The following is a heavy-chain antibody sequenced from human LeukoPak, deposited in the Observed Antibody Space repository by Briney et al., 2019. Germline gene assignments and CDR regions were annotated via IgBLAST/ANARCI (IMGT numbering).Heavy chain of an antibody. Sequence: ASVKVSCKASGGTFSSYAISWVRQAPGQGLEWMGWINPNSGGTNYAQKFQGWVTMTRDTSISTAYMELSRLRSDDTAVYYCARDGGYYYDSSGYPYYFDYWGQGTLVTVSS. V-gene: IGHV1-2*04. CDR1: GGTFSSYA. D-gene: IGHD3-22*01. CDR2: INPNSGGT. J-gene: IGHJ4*02. CDR3: ARDGGYYYDSSGYPYYFDY.